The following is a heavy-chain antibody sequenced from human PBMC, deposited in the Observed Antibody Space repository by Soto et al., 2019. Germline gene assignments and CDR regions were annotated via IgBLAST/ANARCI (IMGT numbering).Heavy chain of an antibody. CDR3: ARYNQGFWSGPFDY. Sequence: GGSLRLSCAASGFTFSSYWMSWVRQAPGKGLEWVANIKQDGSEKYYVDSVKGRFTISRDNAKNSLYLQMNSLRAEDTAVYYCARYNQGFWSGPFDYWGQGTLVTVSS. J-gene: IGHJ4*02. CDR1: GFTFSSYW. D-gene: IGHD3-3*01. V-gene: IGHV3-7*01. CDR2: IKQDGSEK.